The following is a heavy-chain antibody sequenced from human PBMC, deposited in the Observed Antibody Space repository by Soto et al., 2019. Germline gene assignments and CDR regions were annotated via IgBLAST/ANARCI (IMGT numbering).Heavy chain of an antibody. CDR1: GYTFSMSG. Sequence: QVQLVQSGAEVKKPGASVKVSCKSSGYTFSMSGISWVRQAPGQGLEWMGWISGYNGNTNYEQKFQDAATMTTDTPTNTAYMELLRLRSDDTALYYCASEGPSPCYYYAMNVLGQATTVTVSS. V-gene: IGHV1-18*01. CDR3: ASEGPSPCYYYAMNV. J-gene: IGHJ6*01. CDR2: ISGYNGNT.